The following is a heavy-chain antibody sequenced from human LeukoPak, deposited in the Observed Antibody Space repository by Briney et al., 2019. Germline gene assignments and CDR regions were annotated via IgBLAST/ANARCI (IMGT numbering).Heavy chain of an antibody. D-gene: IGHD3-22*01. CDR1: GVSVSSGSYY. Sequence: SETLSLTCTVSGVSVSSGSYYWSWIRQPPGKGLEWIGEINHSGSTNYNPSLKSRVTISVDTSKNQFSLKLSSVTAADTAVYYCARGRRAYYYDSSGYTPWGQGTLVTVSS. CDR3: ARGRRAYYYDSSGYTP. V-gene: IGHV4-39*07. CDR2: INHSGST. J-gene: IGHJ4*02.